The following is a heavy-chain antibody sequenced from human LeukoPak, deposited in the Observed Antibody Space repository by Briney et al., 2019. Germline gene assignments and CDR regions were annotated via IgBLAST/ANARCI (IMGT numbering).Heavy chain of an antibody. V-gene: IGHV1-8*03. D-gene: IGHD6-19*01. CDR1: GYTFTTYD. CDR3: ARVAGPIDY. CDR2: INPKSGNT. Sequence: ASVKVSCKASGYTFTTYDINWVRQATGQGLEWMGWINPKSGNTGYAQKFQGRVTITRSTSISTAYMELSSLRSEDTAVYYCARVAGPIDYWGLGTLVTVSS. J-gene: IGHJ4*02.